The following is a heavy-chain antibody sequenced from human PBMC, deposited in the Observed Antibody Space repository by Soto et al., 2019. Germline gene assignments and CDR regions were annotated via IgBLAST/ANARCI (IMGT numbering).Heavy chain of an antibody. V-gene: IGHV5-51*01. D-gene: IGHD3-9*01. CDR1: RYSFTSYW. CDR3: ARHSKYYDILTGFYGMDV. CDR2: IYPGDSDT. J-gene: IGHJ6*02. Sequence: GESLKISCKGSRYSFTSYWIGWVRQMPGKGLEWMGIIYPGDSDTRYSPSFQGQVTISADKSISTAYLQWSSLKASDTAMYYCARHSKYYDILTGFYGMDVWGQGTTVTVSS.